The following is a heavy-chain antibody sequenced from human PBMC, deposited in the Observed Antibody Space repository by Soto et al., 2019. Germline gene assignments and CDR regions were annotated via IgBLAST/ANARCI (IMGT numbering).Heavy chain of an antibody. Sequence: PSETLSLTCTVSGGSISSYYWSWIRQPPGKGLEWIGYIYYSGSTNYNPSLKSRVTISVDTSKNQFSLKLSSATAADTAVYYCARSIAVAVNFDYWGQGTLVNVSS. CDR2: IYYSGST. V-gene: IGHV4-59*01. J-gene: IGHJ4*02. CDR3: ARSIAVAVNFDY. D-gene: IGHD6-19*01. CDR1: GGSISSYY.